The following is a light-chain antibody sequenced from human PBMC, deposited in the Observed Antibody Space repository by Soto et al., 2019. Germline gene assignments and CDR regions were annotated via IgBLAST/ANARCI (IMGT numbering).Light chain of an antibody. CDR1: QASSST. V-gene: IGKV1-9*01. Sequence: DIQLTQSPSFLSASVGDRVTITCRASQASSSTLAWYQHNPGKAHKLLIYAASTLQNGVPSIFSGTGSGTEFTLTISSLHPEEFATYYCQHLNDYRYTVGQGTKVEIK. CDR2: AAS. J-gene: IGKJ2*01. CDR3: QHLNDYRYT.